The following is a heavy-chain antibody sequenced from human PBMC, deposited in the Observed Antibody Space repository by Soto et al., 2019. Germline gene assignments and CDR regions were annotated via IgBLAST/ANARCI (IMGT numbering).Heavy chain of an antibody. Sequence: GGSLRLSCTASGFNLRDQALSWVRQAPGGGLEWVSGISGMEDRTNYADFVKGRFFISKDRAKNTLNLQMNGLRDEDTAVYYCAKTYTGGWGQGTKVTVYS. V-gene: IGHV3-23*01. CDR2: ISGMEDRT. CDR1: GFNLRDQA. J-gene: IGHJ4*02. D-gene: IGHD3-10*01. CDR3: AKTYTGG.